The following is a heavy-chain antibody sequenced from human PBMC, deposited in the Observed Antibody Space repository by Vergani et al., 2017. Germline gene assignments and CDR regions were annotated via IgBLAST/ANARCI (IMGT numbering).Heavy chain of an antibody. CDR2: SSSSSSTI. V-gene: IGHV3-48*01. CDR3: ARDRREPSYSCYGMDV. J-gene: IGHJ6*02. D-gene: IGHD1-26*01. CDR1: GFTFSSYS. Sequence: EVQLVESGGGLVQPGGSLRLSCAASGFTFSSYSMNWVRQAPGKGLEWVSYSSSSSSTIYYADSVKGRFTISRDNAKNSLYLQMNSLRAEDTAVYYCARDRREPSYSCYGMDVWGQGTTVTVSS.